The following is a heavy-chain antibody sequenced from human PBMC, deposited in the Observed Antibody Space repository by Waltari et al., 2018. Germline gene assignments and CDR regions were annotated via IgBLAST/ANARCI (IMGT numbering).Heavy chain of an antibody. CDR1: GYNFAIHW. D-gene: IGHD4-17*01. J-gene: IGHJ4*02. CDR2: IYPGDSDT. CDR3: ARQHRDYAEFDS. Sequence: EVQLVQSGGEVKKPGESLKISCQASGYNFAIHWIGWVRQTPGKGLEWMGIIYPGDSDTRYSPSFQGQVSISVDKSTSNAYLRWSSLKASDSAMYYCARQHRDYAEFDSWGQGTPVTVSS. V-gene: IGHV5-51*01.